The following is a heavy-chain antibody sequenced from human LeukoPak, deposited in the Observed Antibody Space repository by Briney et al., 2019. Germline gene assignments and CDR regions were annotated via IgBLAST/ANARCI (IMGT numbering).Heavy chain of an antibody. V-gene: IGHV3-30-3*01. D-gene: IGHD3-3*01. CDR2: IAYHGTNE. CDR1: EFNFSNHA. Sequence: GRSLRLSCVASEFNFSNHAMHWVRQTPGKGPECVAVIAYHGTNEYDADSVKGRFTTSRDNSKNRLYLQMKSLTPEDTAVYYCARDRDFWGYGGMDVWGQGTTVTVSS. J-gene: IGHJ6*02. CDR3: ARDRDFWGYGGMDV.